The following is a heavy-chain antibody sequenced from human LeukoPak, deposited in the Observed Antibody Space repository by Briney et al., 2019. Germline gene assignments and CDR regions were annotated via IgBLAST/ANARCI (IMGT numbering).Heavy chain of an antibody. J-gene: IGHJ3*02. Sequence: GESLKISCKGSGYSFTSYWIGWVRQMPVKGLEWMGIIYPGDSDTRYSPSFQGQVTISADKSISTAYLQWSSLKASDTAMYYCARQSRVPGDGPPATKPAFHAFDIWGQGTMVTVSS. D-gene: IGHD5-24*01. CDR1: GYSFTSYW. V-gene: IGHV5-51*01. CDR3: ARQSRVPGDGPPATKPAFHAFDI. CDR2: IYPGDSDT.